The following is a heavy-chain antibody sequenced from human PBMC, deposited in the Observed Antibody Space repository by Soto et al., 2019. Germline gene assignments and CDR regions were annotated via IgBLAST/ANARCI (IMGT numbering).Heavy chain of an antibody. J-gene: IGHJ4*02. D-gene: IGHD2-8*01. V-gene: IGHV3-15*07. Sequence: AGGSLRLSCAASGFTFSNAWMNWVRQAPGKGLEWVGRIKSKTDGGTTDYAAPVKGRFTISRDDSKNTLYLQMNSLKTEDTAVYYCTTDPGVLMVYAIQEDREYYFDYWGQGTLVTVSS. CDR3: TTDPGVLMVYAIQEDREYYFDY. CDR1: GFTFSNAW. CDR2: IKSKTDGGTT.